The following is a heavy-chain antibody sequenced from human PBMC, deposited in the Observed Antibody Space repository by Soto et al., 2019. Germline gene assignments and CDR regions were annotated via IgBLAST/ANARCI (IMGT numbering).Heavy chain of an antibody. CDR3: ARRGPGSDTYYYYGMDV. D-gene: IGHD3-10*01. CDR1: GGSISSGGYY. Sequence: QVQLQESGPGLVKPSQTLSLTCTVSGGSISSGGYYWSWIRQHPGKGLEWIGYIYYSGSTYYNPSLKSRVTISVDTSKNQFSLKLSSVTAADTAVYYCARRGPGSDTYYYYGMDVWGQGTTVTVSS. V-gene: IGHV4-31*03. CDR2: IYYSGST. J-gene: IGHJ6*02.